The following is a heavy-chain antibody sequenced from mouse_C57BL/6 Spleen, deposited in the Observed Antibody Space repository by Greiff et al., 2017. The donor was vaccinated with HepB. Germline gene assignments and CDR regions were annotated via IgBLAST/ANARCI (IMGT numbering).Heavy chain of an antibody. J-gene: IGHJ1*03. V-gene: IGHV1-50*01. D-gene: IGHD1-1*01. Sequence: QVQLQQPGAELVKPGASVKLSCKASGYTFTSYWMQWVKQRPGQGLEWIGEIDPSDSYTNYNQKFKGKATLTVDTSSSTAYMQLSSLTSEDSAVYYCASYGSGYFDVWGTGTTVTVSS. CDR1: GYTFTSYW. CDR3: ASYGSGYFDV. CDR2: IDPSDSYT.